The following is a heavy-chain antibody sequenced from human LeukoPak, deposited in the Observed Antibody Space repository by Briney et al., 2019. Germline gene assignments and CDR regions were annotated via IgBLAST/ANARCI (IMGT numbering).Heavy chain of an antibody. V-gene: IGHV3-43*02. CDR3: AKDGYYGSGSYYNPNYYYYGMDV. Sequence: GGSLRLSCAASGFTFDDYAMRWVRQAPGKGLQWVSLISGDGGSTYYADSVKGRFTISRDNSKNSLYLQMNSLRTEDTALYYCAKDGYYGSGSYYNPNYYYYGMDVWGQGTTVTVSS. D-gene: IGHD3-10*01. CDR1: GFTFDDYA. CDR2: ISGDGGST. J-gene: IGHJ6*02.